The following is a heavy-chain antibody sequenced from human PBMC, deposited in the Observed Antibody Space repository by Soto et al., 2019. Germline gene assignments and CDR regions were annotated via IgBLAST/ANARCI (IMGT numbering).Heavy chain of an antibody. CDR3: AIGGYFDSSNYLAY. CDR1: GYTLTSYV. J-gene: IGHJ4*02. CDR2: INPGNGNT. Sequence: QGQLVQSGAEVKKPGASVKVSCKASGYTLTSYVSNGVRQAPGRGREWMGWINPGNGNTKYSQQLQGRVIIDRDTSARTAYMELSSLGSEDTSVYDCAIGGYFDSSNYLAYWGLGTLVTFSS. D-gene: IGHD3-22*01. V-gene: IGHV1-3*01.